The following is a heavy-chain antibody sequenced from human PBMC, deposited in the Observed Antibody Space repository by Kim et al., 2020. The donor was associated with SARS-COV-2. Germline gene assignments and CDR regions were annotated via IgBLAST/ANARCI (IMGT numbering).Heavy chain of an antibody. D-gene: IGHD6-6*01. CDR3: ARDPPYSSSPGDAFDI. CDR2: IIPIFGTA. J-gene: IGHJ3*02. V-gene: IGHV1-69*13. Sequence: SVKVSCKASGGTFSSYAISWVRQAPGQGLEWMGGIIPIFGTANYAQKFQGRVTITADESTSTAYMELSSLRSEDTAVYYCARDPPYSSSPGDAFDIWGQGIMVTVSS. CDR1: GGTFSSYA.